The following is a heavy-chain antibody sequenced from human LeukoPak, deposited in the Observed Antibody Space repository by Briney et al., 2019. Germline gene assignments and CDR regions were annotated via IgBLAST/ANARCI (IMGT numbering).Heavy chain of an antibody. J-gene: IGHJ4*02. CDR2: INQDGNSQ. CDR1: GFAFSSYW. Sequence: PGGSLRLSCEASGFAFSSYWASWVRQAPGKGLEWVANINQDGNSQNYVDSVRGRFTISKDNAKNSVYLQMNSLRAEDTAVYYCARSLWPVDYWGQGILVTVSS. CDR3: ARSLWPVDY. D-gene: IGHD2-21*01. V-gene: IGHV3-7*01.